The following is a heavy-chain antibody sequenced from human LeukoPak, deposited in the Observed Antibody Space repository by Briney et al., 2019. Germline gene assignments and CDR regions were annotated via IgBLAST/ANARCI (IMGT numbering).Heavy chain of an antibody. V-gene: IGHV3-48*01. CDR1: PFTFSDYS. Sequence: GGSLRLSCAPSPFTFSDYSMNSVPQAPGEGLEWVSYISVRSSTIYYEDSVKGRFNISRDNAKNSMYLQMNSLRAEDTAVYYCARDRIKSGSYYFDYWGQGTLVTVSS. CDR3: ARDRIKSGSYYFDY. D-gene: IGHD1-26*01. CDR2: ISVRSSTI. J-gene: IGHJ4*02.